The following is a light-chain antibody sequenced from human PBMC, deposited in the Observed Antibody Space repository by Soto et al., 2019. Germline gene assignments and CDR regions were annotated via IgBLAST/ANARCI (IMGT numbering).Light chain of an antibody. CDR2: EVT. V-gene: IGLV2-11*01. J-gene: IGLJ3*02. CDR1: SSDVGGYQF. CDR3: ASHAGSSHAWV. Sequence: QSALTQPRSVSGSPGQSVTISCTGTSSDVGGYQFVSWYQQYPGKAPKVMIYEVTKRPSGVPDRFSGSKSGNTASLTVSGLQADDEVDYYCASHAGSSHAWVFGGGTQLTVL.